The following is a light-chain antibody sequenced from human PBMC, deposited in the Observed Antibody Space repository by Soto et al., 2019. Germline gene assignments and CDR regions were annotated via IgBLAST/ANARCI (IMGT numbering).Light chain of an antibody. J-gene: IGKJ4*01. V-gene: IGKV3-20*01. CDR1: QSVSSSY. Sequence: EIVLTQSPGTLSLSPGERATLSCRASQSVSSSYLAWYQQKPGQAPRLLIYGASSRATGIPDRFSGSGSGTDFTIKISRMETEDFEVYYCQQYGSSPINCGGGTKVDIK. CDR3: QQYGSSPIN. CDR2: GAS.